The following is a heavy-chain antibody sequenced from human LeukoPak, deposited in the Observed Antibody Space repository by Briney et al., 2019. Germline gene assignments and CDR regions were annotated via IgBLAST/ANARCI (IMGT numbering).Heavy chain of an antibody. J-gene: IGHJ4*02. CDR3: AKGRSSSWNFDY. D-gene: IGHD6-13*01. CDR2: IRYDGSNK. V-gene: IGHV3-30*02. CDR1: GFTFSSYG. Sequence: GGSLRLSCAASGFTFSSYGMHWVRQAPGKGLEWVAFIRYDGSNKYYADSVKGRFTISRDNSKNTLYLQMNSLRAEDTAVYYCAKGRSSSWNFDYWGQGTLVTVSS.